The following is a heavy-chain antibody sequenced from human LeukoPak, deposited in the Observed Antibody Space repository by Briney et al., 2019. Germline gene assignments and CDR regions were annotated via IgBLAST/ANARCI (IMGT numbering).Heavy chain of an antibody. CDR1: GGSISSGDYY. CDR2: IYYSGST. D-gene: IGHD3-10*01. V-gene: IGHV4-30-4*01. Sequence: PSQTLSLTCTVSGGSISSGDYYWSWIRQPPGKGLEWIGYIYYSGSTYYNPSLKSRVTISVDTSKNQLSLKLSSVTAADTAVYYCARVGLVRGGYYFDYWGQGTLVTVSS. CDR3: ARVGLVRGGYYFDY. J-gene: IGHJ4*02.